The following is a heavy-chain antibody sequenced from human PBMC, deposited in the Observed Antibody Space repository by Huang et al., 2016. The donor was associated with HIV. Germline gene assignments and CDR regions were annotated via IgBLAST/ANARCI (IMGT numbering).Heavy chain of an antibody. CDR2: IDYSGST. D-gene: IGHD3-3*01. J-gene: IGHJ4*02. Sequence: QVQLQESGPGLVKPSETLSLTCTVSGGSISTHYWSWIRQPPGKGLEGIGSIDYSGSTNYRPSLKSRVTILLDTSKNQFSLRVNSVTAADTAMYYCARDHHDFWRGYRRMYFFDHWGQGTLVTVSS. V-gene: IGHV4-59*11. CDR1: GGSISTHY. CDR3: ARDHHDFWRGYRRMYFFDH.